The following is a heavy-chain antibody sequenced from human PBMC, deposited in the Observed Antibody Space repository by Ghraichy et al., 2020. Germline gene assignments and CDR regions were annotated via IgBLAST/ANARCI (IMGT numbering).Heavy chain of an antibody. CDR2: ISSASDAT. D-gene: IGHD1-14*01. V-gene: IGHV3-48*02. CDR3: ARDRTEPNFDY. CDR1: GFSFGGYC. Sequence: GESLNISCAASGFSFGGYCMNWVRQAPGKGLEWLSYISSASDATRYADSVKGRFTISRDNAKNSLYLQMNSLREEDTAVYYCARDRTEPNFDYWGQGTLVAVTS. J-gene: IGHJ4*02.